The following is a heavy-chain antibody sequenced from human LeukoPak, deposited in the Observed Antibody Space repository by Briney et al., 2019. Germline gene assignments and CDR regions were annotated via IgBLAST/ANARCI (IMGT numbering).Heavy chain of an antibody. CDR2: IYYSGST. D-gene: IGHD1-26*01. V-gene: IGHV4-59*01. Sequence: SETLSLTCTVSGGSISTYYWSWIRQPPGEGLEWIGYIYYSGSTSYNPSLKSRVTISVDTSKNQFSLKLSSVTAADTAVYYCAREEALGSGSFDYWGQGTLVTVSS. CDR1: GGSISTYY. CDR3: AREEALGSGSFDY. J-gene: IGHJ4*02.